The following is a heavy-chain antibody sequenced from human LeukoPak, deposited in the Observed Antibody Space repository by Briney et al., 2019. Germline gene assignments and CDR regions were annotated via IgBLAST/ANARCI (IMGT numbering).Heavy chain of an antibody. CDR2: IYYSGST. V-gene: IGHV4-30-4*01. CDR1: GGSISSGDYY. CDR3: AREGGGDSTLDY. D-gene: IGHD2-21*02. J-gene: IGHJ4*02. Sequence: SETLSLTCTVSGGSISSGDYYWSWIRQPPGKGLEWIGYIYYSGSTYYNPSLKCRVTISVDTSKNQLSLKLSSVTAADTAVYYCAREGGGDSTLDYWGQGTLVTVSS.